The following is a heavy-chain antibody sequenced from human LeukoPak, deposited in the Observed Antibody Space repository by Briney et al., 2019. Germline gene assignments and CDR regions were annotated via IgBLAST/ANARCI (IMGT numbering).Heavy chain of an antibody. CDR1: GFTFGSYA. CDR3: AKDGGYCSGGSCYYYFDY. Sequence: PGGSLRLSCAASGFTFGSYAMNWVRQAPGKGLEWVSGISGSGGSTYYADSVRGRFTISRDNSKNTLYLQMNSLRAEDTAVYYCAKDGGYCSGGSCYYYFDYWGQGTLVTVSS. CDR2: ISGSGGST. D-gene: IGHD2-15*01. J-gene: IGHJ4*02. V-gene: IGHV3-23*01.